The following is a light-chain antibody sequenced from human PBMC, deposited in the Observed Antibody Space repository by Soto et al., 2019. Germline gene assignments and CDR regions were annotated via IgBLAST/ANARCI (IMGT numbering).Light chain of an antibody. CDR2: WAS. Sequence: DIVMTQSTDSLAVSLGERATINCKSSQSVFYRSYNKDSLAWYQKKPGQPPKVLIYWASTRESGVPDRFSGSESETDFTLTINNMQADDVAIYYCQQYYTTPLTFGGGTKVEIK. V-gene: IGKV4-1*01. CDR1: QSVFYRSYNKDS. CDR3: QQYYTTPLT. J-gene: IGKJ4*01.